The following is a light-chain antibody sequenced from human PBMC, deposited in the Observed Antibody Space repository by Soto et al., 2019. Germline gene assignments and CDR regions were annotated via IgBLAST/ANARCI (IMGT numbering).Light chain of an antibody. CDR2: DAS. Sequence: DIQMTQSPSSLSASVGDRVTIACRASQSISGYLNWYQQKPGKAPKLLIYDASALQSGVPSRFSGSGSGTDFTLTISGLQPGDFATYYCQQSYNTPLTFGGGTKVEIK. CDR3: QQSYNTPLT. CDR1: QSISGY. J-gene: IGKJ4*01. V-gene: IGKV1-39*01.